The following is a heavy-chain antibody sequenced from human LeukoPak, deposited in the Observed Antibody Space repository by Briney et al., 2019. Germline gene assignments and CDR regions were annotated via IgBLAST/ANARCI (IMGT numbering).Heavy chain of an antibody. V-gene: IGHV3-9*01. CDR2: ISWNSGSI. CDR1: GFTFDDYA. D-gene: IGHD4-17*01. Sequence: GGSLRLSCAASGFTFDDYAMYWVRQAPGKGLEWVSGISWNSGSIGYADSVKGRFTISRDNSKNTLYLQMNSLRAEDTAVYYCARDFTELYGDSYYYYGMDVWGQGTTVTVSS. J-gene: IGHJ6*02. CDR3: ARDFTELYGDSYYYYGMDV.